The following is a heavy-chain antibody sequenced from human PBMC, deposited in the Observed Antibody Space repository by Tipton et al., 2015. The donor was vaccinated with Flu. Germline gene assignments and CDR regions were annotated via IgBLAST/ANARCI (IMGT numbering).Heavy chain of an antibody. V-gene: IGHV3-7*01. CDR3: ARDVGYSGSYY. D-gene: IGHD1-26*01. Sequence: GLVKPSETLSLTCTVSGGSISSYYWSWIRQAPGKGLEWVANIKQDGSEKYYVDSVKGRFTISRDNAKNSLYLQMNSLRAEDTAVYYCARDVGYSGSYYWGQGTLVTVSS. J-gene: IGHJ4*02. CDR2: IKQDGSEK. CDR1: GGSISSYY.